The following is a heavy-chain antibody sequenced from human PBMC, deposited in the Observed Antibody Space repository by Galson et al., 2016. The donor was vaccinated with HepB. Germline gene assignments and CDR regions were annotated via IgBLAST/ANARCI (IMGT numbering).Heavy chain of an antibody. D-gene: IGHD7-27*01. CDR2: IYYSGST. CDR3: AKSIHLGRGFDS. V-gene: IGHV4-59*06. Sequence: SETLSLTCTVSGDSISSYYWSWIRQPPGKGLEWIGYIYYSGSTYYNPSLKSRVTISLDTSKNQFSLQLNSVTPEDTAVYYCAKSIHLGRGFDSWGQGTLVTVSS. CDR1: GDSISSYY. J-gene: IGHJ4*02.